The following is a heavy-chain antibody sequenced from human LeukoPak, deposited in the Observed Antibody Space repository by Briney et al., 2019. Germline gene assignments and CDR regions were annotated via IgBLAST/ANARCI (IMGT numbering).Heavy chain of an antibody. CDR3: AREVSSGWSNDDAFDI. D-gene: IGHD6-19*01. Sequence: GGSLRLSCTGSGFSFYDYSMNWVRLAPGKGLEWVSCISSSSTYIYYADSVKGRFSISRDNAKKSMYLQMNSLRAEDTAVYYCAREVSSGWSNDDAFDIWGQGTMVTVSS. CDR2: ISSSSTYI. CDR1: GFSFYDYS. V-gene: IGHV3-21*01. J-gene: IGHJ3*02.